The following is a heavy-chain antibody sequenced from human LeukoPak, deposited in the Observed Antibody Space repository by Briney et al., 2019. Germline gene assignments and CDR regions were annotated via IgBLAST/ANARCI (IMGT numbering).Heavy chain of an antibody. CDR2: IFYTGIT. J-gene: IGHJ6*02. D-gene: IGHD3-10*01. CDR3: ARQAWFGETLYGMDV. V-gene: IGHV4-59*08. Sequence: SETLSLTCTVSGGSISNYYWTWIRQPPGKGLEWIGCIFYTGITDYNPSLKSRVTISVDTSKNQFSLKVSSVTVADTAVYYCARQAWFGETLYGMDVWGQGTTVIVSS. CDR1: GGSISNYY.